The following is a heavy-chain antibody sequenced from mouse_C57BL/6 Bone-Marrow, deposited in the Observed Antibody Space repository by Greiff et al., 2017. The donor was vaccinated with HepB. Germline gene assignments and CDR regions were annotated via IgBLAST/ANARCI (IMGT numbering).Heavy chain of an antibody. CDR3: AKRAYYSNYYAMDY. CDR2: IWGGGST. Sequence: VKLMESGPGLVAPSQSLSITCTVSGFSLTSYGVDWVRQPPGKGLEWLGVIWGGGSTNYNSALMSRLSISKDNSKSQVFLKMNSLQTDDTAMYDGAKRAYYSNYYAMDYWGQGTSVTVSS. CDR1: GFSLTSYG. D-gene: IGHD2-5*01. V-gene: IGHV2-9*01. J-gene: IGHJ4*01.